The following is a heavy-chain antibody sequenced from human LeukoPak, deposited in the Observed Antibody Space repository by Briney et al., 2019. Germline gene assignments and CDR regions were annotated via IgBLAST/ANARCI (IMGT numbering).Heavy chain of an antibody. CDR2: INPNSGGT. J-gene: IGHJ3*02. V-gene: IGHV1-2*02. Sequence: GASVKVSCKASGYTFTGYYMHWVRQAPGQGLEWMGWINPNSGGTNYAQKFQGRVTMTRDTSISTAYMELSRLRSDDTAVYYCARDPITRVAVAGRHDAFDIWGQGTMVTVSS. CDR3: ARDPITRVAVAGRHDAFDI. CDR1: GYTFTGYY. D-gene: IGHD6-19*01.